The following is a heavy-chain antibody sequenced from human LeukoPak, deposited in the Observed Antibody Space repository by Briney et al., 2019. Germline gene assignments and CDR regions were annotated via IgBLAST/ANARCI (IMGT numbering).Heavy chain of an antibody. D-gene: IGHD2-15*01. CDR1: GGSFSGYY. Sequence: SETLSLTCAVYGGSFSGYYWSWIRQPPGKGLEWIGEINHSGSTNHNPSLKSRVTISVDTSKNQFSLKLSSVTAADTAVYYCARGDIVVVVAATNLNWFDPWGQGTLVTVSS. V-gene: IGHV4-34*01. J-gene: IGHJ5*02. CDR3: ARGDIVVVVAATNLNWFDP. CDR2: INHSGST.